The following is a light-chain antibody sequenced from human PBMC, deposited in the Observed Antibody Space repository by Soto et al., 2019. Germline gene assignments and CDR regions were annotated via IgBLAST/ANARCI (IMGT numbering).Light chain of an antibody. V-gene: IGKV1-5*01. J-gene: IGKJ1*01. Sequence: DIQMTQSPSTLSASVGDRVTITCRASQTISSWLAWYQQKPGKAPKLLIYAASTLESGVSSRFSGRGSGTEFTLTINSLQTEDFATYYCQQYKSYLRTFGQGTKVEIK. CDR2: AAS. CDR3: QQYKSYLRT. CDR1: QTISSW.